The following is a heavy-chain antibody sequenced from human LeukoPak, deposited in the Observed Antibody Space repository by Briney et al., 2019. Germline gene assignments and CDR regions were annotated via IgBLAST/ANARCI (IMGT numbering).Heavy chain of an antibody. CDR2: IYYSGST. CDR3: ARDVGYRSWFDP. CDR1: GGSFSSGSYY. V-gene: IGHV4-61*01. D-gene: IGHD5-18*01. Sequence: SETLSLTCTVSGGSFSSGSYYWSWIRQPPGKGLEWIGYIYYSGSTNYNPSLKSRVTISVDTSKNQFSLKLSSVTAADTAVYYCARDVGYRSWFDPWGQGTLVTVSS. J-gene: IGHJ5*02.